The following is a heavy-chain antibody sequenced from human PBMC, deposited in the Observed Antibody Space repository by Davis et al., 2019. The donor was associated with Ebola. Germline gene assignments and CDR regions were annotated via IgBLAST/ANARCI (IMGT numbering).Heavy chain of an antibody. CDR2: ISAYNGNT. D-gene: IGHD3-3*01. V-gene: IGHV1-18*01. CDR1: GYTFTSDG. J-gene: IGHJ5*02. Sequence: ASVTVSCMASGYTFTSDGISWVRQAPGQELEWMGWISAYNGNTKYAQKLQGRVNMTTETSTSTAYMELRSLRSDDTAVYYCARAITSFDPRGWFDPWGQGTLVTVSS. CDR3: ARAITSFDPRGWFDP.